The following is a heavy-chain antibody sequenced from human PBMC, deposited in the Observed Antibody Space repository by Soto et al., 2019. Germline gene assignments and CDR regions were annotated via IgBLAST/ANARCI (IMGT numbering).Heavy chain of an antibody. D-gene: IGHD6-19*01. CDR1: GYTFTSYA. J-gene: IGHJ6*02. CDR2: INAGNGNT. Sequence: ASVKVACKASGYTFTSYAMHWVRQAPGQRLEWMGWINAGNGNTKYSQKFQGRVTMTRDTSASTAYMELSSLRSEDTAVYYCARVGGWYGDYYYGMDVWGQGTTVTVSS. V-gene: IGHV1-3*01. CDR3: ARVGGWYGDYYYGMDV.